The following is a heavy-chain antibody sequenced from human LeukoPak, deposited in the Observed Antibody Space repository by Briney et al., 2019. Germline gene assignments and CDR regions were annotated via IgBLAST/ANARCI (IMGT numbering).Heavy chain of an antibody. D-gene: IGHD6-19*01. CDR1: GGSISSYY. J-gene: IGHJ5*02. CDR2: IYYSGST. V-gene: IGHV4-59*08. CDR3: ARQIAVAENWFDP. Sequence: SETLSLTCTVSGGSISSYYWSWIRQPPGKGLEWIGYIYYSGSTNYNPSLKSRVPTSVDTSKNQFSLKLSSVTAADAAVYYCARQIAVAENWFDPWGQGTLVTVSS.